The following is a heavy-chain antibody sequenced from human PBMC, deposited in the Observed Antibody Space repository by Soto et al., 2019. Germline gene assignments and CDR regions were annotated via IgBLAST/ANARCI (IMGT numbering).Heavy chain of an antibody. D-gene: IGHD3-10*01. CDR2: VSHDGNNK. CDR1: GIIFIYVF. J-gene: IGHJ4*02. V-gene: IGHV3-30-3*01. CDR3: ARSKYSYGSGSHCDY. Sequence: GGALRLSWSASGIIFIYVFMDWVRQAPGKGLGWLAIVSHDGNNKYYADSVKGRFSISRDISKSTLYVQMNSLRAEDTAVYYCARSKYSYGSGSHCDYWGQGTQVTVSS.